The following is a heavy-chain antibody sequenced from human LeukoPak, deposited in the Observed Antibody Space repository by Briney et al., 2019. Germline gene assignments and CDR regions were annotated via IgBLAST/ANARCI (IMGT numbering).Heavy chain of an antibody. D-gene: IGHD6-19*01. CDR3: ATDGQSSGWYGFDY. J-gene: IGHJ4*02. CDR2: IDGSSRSI. V-gene: IGHV3-48*02. Sequence: GGSLRLSCAASGFTFSDHYMDWVRQAPGKGLEWVSYIDGSSRSIYYADSVKGRFTVSRDNAKNSLFLQMNSLRDKDTAVYYCATDGQSSGWYGFDYWGQGTLVTVSS. CDR1: GFTFSDHY.